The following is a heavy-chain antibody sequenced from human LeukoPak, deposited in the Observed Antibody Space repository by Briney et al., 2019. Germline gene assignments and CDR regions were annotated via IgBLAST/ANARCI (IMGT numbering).Heavy chain of an antibody. CDR2: IYSSGST. CDR3: ARESSGYDFTYRYYYMDV. CDR1: GGSISSGTYY. D-gene: IGHD5-12*01. V-gene: IGHV4-61*02. Sequence: PSETLSLTCAVSGGSISSGTYYWSWIRQPAGKGLEWIGRIYSSGSTNYNPSLKSRVTISVDTPKNQFSLKLTSVTAADTAVYYCARESSGYDFTYRYYYMDVWGKGTTVTVSS. J-gene: IGHJ6*03.